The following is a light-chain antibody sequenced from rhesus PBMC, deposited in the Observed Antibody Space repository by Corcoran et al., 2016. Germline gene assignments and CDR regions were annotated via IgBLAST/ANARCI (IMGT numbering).Light chain of an antibody. V-gene: IGKV1-22*01. J-gene: IGKJ3*01. CDR1: QSISSW. CDR3: LQYNSSPFT. Sequence: DIQMTQSPSSLSASVGDTVTITCRASQSISSWLDWYQQKPGKAPKLRIYKASSLQSGVPSRFSGSGSGTDFTLTISSLQPEDFATYYCLQYNSSPFTFGPGTKLDIK. CDR2: KAS.